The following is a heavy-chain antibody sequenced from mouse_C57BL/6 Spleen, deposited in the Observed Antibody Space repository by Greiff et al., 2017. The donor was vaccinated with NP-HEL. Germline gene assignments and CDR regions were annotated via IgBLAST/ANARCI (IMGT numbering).Heavy chain of an antibody. J-gene: IGHJ4*01. CDR3: AEDTTVVAPMDC. CDR2: IDPANGTT. V-gene: IGHV14-3*01. CDR1: GFNITNTY. Sequence: EVQLQQSVAELVRPGASVKLSCTASGFNITNTYMHWVKQRPEPGLEWIGRIDPANGTTKYAPKFQGKATITADTSSNTAYLQLSSLTTEDTAIYYCAEDTTVVAPMDCWGQGTSVTVSS. D-gene: IGHD1-1*01.